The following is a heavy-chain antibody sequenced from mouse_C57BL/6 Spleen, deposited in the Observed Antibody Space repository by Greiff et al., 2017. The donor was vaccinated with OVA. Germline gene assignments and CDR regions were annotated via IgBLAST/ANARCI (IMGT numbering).Heavy chain of an antibody. J-gene: IGHJ4*01. CDR3: ARPYGLYGSSYDYAMDY. V-gene: IGHV1-50*01. CDR2: IDPSDSYT. CDR1: GYTFTSYW. Sequence: QVQLQQPGAELVKPGASVKLSCKASGYTFTSYWMQWVNQRPGQGLEWIGEIDPSDSYTNYNQKFKGKATLTVDTSSSTAYMQLSSLTSEDSAGYYCARPYGLYGSSYDYAMDYWGQGTSVTVSS. D-gene: IGHD1-1*01.